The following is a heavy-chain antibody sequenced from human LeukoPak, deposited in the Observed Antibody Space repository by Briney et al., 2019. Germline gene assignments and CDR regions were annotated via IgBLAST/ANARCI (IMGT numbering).Heavy chain of an antibody. CDR1: GFTVSSYG. CDR3: AKGGIVVVPAAMWD. J-gene: IGHJ4*02. CDR2: IWYDGSNK. D-gene: IGHD2-2*01. V-gene: IGHV3-33*06. Sequence: GGSLRLSCAASGFTVSSYGMHLVRQAAGKGLEWVAVIWYDGSNKYYADSVKGRFTISRDNSKNTLYLQMNSLRAEDTAVYYCAKGGIVVVPAAMWDWGQGTLVTVSS.